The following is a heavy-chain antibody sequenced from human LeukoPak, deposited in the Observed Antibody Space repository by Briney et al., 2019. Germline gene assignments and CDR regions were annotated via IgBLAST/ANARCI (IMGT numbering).Heavy chain of an antibody. J-gene: IGHJ4*02. CDR1: GFTFSSYG. Sequence: GGSLRLSCAASGFTFSSYGMHWVRQAPGKGLEWVAVIWYDGSNKYYAGSVKGRFTISRDNSKNTLYLQMNSLRAEDTAVYYCARDSGGSYSFDYWGEGTLVTVSS. CDR3: ARDSGGSYSFDY. CDR2: IWYDGSNK. D-gene: IGHD1-26*01. V-gene: IGHV3-33*01.